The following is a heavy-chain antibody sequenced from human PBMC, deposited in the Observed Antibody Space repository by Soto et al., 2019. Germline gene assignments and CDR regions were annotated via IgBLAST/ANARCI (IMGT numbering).Heavy chain of an antibody. CDR3: APSLGGGGNSFGWLDP. J-gene: IGHJ5*02. CDR1: GGSFSGYY. Sequence: QVQLQQWGAGLLKPSETLSLTCAVYGGSFSGYYWSWIRQPPGKGLEWIGEINHSGSTNYNPSLTSRVTTSVDTSKTRFSLKLGSVTAADTAVYYCAPSLGGGGNSFGWLDPWGQGTLVTVSS. D-gene: IGHD2-21*02. CDR2: INHSGST. V-gene: IGHV4-34*01.